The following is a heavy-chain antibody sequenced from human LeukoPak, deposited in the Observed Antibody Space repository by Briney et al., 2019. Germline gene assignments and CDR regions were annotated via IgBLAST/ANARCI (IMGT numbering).Heavy chain of an antibody. J-gene: IGHJ4*02. CDR2: IYSGGST. CDR1: GSTVSSNY. Sequence: GGSLRLSCAASGSTVSSNYMSWVRQAPGKGLEWVSVIYSGGSTYYADSVKGRFTISRDNSKNPLYLQLNSLRAEDTAVYYCARGNYGGNAPPDYWGQGTLVTVSS. CDR3: ARGNYGGNAPPDY. D-gene: IGHD4-23*01. V-gene: IGHV3-66*02.